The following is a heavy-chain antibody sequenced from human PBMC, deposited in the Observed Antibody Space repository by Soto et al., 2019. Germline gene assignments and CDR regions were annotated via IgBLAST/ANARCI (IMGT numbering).Heavy chain of an antibody. V-gene: IGHV5-51*01. CDR2: IYPSDSDT. CDR1: GYNFAANF. J-gene: IGHJ4*02. Sequence: GESLRISCEASGYNFAANFIACVRQMPEKGLELMGIIYPSDSDTRYRPSFQGQVTISADNSISSAYRQWSSLRASDTAMYYCAREGVSTRTFDYWGQGTPVSVSS. CDR3: AREGVSTRTFDY. D-gene: IGHD3-3*01.